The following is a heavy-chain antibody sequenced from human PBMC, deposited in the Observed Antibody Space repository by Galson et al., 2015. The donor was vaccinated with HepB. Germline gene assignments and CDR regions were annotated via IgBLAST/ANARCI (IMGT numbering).Heavy chain of an antibody. CDR3: AGDGRGDGYTNLDY. D-gene: IGHD5-24*01. Sequence: CAISGDSVSSNSAAWNWIRQSPSRGLEWLGRTYYRSKWYNDYAVSVKSRITINPDTSKNQFSLQLNSVTPEDTAVYYCAGDGRGDGYTNLDYWGQGTLVTVSS. CDR1: GDSVSSNSAA. J-gene: IGHJ4*02. CDR2: TYYRSKWYN. V-gene: IGHV6-1*01.